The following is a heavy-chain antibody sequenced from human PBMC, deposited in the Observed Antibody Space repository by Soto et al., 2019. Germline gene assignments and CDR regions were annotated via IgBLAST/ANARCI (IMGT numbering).Heavy chain of an antibody. CDR3: ARDPLLWFGEFPTPVGYFDY. J-gene: IGHJ4*02. CDR1: GFTFSSYG. Sequence: QVQLVESGGGVVQPGRSLRLSCAASGFTFSSYGMHWVRQAPGKGLEWVAVIWYDGSNKYYADSVKGRFTISRDNSKNTQYLQRNSLKAEDTAVYYCARDPLLWFGEFPTPVGYFDYWGQGTLVTVSS. D-gene: IGHD3-10*01. V-gene: IGHV3-33*01. CDR2: IWYDGSNK.